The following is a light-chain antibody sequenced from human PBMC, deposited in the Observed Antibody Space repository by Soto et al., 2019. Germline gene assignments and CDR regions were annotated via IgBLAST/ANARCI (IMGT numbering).Light chain of an antibody. V-gene: IGKV1-39*01. CDR3: QQSYSTLWT. J-gene: IGKJ1*01. CDR1: QSISNH. CDR2: AAS. Sequence: IQMTQSPSSLSASVEDRVIITCRASQSISNHLNWYQQKPGKAPKLLIFAASSLQSGVPSRFSGSRSGTDFTLTISSLQPEDFATYYCQQSYSTLWTFGQGTKVDIK.